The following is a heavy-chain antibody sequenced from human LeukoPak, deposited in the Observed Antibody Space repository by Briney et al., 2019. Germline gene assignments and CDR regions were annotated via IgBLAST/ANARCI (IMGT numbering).Heavy chain of an antibody. Sequence: SETLSLTCTVSGASITSYYWTWIRQPPGKGLDWIGYIYYSGSTNYNPSLKSRVTISLDTSKNQFSLKLRSVTAADTAVYYCARRPPGGRFDPWGQGTLVTVSS. V-gene: IGHV4-59*01. CDR2: IYYSGST. CDR3: ARRPPGGRFDP. D-gene: IGHD3-10*01. J-gene: IGHJ5*02. CDR1: GASITSYY.